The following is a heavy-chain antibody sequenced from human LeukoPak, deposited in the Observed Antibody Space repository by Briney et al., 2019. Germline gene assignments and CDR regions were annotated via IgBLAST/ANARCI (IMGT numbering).Heavy chain of an antibody. D-gene: IGHD2-15*01. Sequence: GESLKILWKGSGYSFTSYWIGWVRGMRGKGLEWMGIIYPGDSDTRYSPSFQGQVTISADKSISTAYPQWSSLKASDTAMYYCARLGCYPSCSLDYWGQGTLVTVSS. CDR2: IYPGDSDT. J-gene: IGHJ4*02. CDR3: ARLGCYPSCSLDY. V-gene: IGHV5-51*01. CDR1: GYSFTSYW.